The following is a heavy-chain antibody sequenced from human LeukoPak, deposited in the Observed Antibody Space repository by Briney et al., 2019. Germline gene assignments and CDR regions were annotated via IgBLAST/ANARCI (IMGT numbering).Heavy chain of an antibody. CDR1: GGSISSHY. CDR2: IYYSGST. Sequence: PSETLSLTCTVSGGSISSHYWSRIRQPPGKGLEWIGSIYYSGSTYYNPSLKSRVTISVDTSKNQFSLKLSSVTAADTAVYYCARDGTIFGDQNWFDPWGQGTLVTVSS. V-gene: IGHV4-59*11. D-gene: IGHD3-3*01. J-gene: IGHJ5*02. CDR3: ARDGTIFGDQNWFDP.